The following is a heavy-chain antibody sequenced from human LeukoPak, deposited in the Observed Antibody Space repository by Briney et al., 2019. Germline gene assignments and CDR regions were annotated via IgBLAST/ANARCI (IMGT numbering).Heavy chain of an antibody. J-gene: IGHJ5*02. CDR3: ARDVRGPYYDILTGFFVNWFDP. CDR1: GGSISSYY. Sequence: SETLSLTCTVSGGSISSYYWSWIRQPAGKGLEWIGRIYTSGSTNYNPSLKSRVTMSVGTSKNQFSLKLSSVTAADTAVYYCARDVRGPYYDILTGFFVNWFDPWGQGTLVTVSS. CDR2: IYTSGST. V-gene: IGHV4-4*07. D-gene: IGHD3-9*01.